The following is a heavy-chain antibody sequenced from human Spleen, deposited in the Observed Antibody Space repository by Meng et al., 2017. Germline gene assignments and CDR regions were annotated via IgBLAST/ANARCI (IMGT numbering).Heavy chain of an antibody. CDR2: IYPGDSDT. V-gene: IGHV5-51*01. D-gene: IGHD6-13*01. CDR3: AKRSSTWDLDY. J-gene: IGHJ4*02. CDR1: GYRFTDYW. Sequence: GGSLRLSCEASGYRFTDYWIGWVRQMPGKGLEWMGIIYPGDSDTRYSPSFQGQVTISADKSINTAYLQWSSLKASDTAMYYCAKRSSTWDLDYWGQGTLVTVSS.